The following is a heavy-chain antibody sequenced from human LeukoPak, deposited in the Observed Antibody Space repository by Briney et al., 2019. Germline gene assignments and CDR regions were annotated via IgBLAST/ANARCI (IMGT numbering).Heavy chain of an antibody. CDR1: GGSFSGYY. V-gene: IGHV4-34*01. CDR3: ARGSDTAAGLY. CDR2: INHSGST. Sequence: SETLSLTCAVYGGSFSGYYWSWIRQPPGKGLEWIGEINHSGSTNYNPSLKSRVSISVDSSKNQFSLKVSSVTAADTAAYYCARGSDTAAGLYWGQGTLVTVSS. J-gene: IGHJ4*02. D-gene: IGHD6-13*01.